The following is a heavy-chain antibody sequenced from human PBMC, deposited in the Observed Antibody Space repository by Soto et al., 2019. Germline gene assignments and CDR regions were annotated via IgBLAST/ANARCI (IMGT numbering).Heavy chain of an antibody. D-gene: IGHD1-1*01. CDR1: GGSISSGGYY. CDR2: IYYSGST. CDR3: ARGPGTTSFSWLDP. J-gene: IGHJ5*02. Sequence: SETLSLTCTVSGGSISSGGYYWSWIRQHPGKGLEWIGYIYYSGSTYYNPSLKSRVTISVDTSKNQFSLKLSSVTAADTAVYYCARGPGTTSFSWLDPWGQGTLVTVSS. V-gene: IGHV4-31*03.